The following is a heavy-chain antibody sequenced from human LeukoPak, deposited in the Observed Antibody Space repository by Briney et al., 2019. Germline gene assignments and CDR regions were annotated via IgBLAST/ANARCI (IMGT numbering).Heavy chain of an antibody. Sequence: ASVKVSCKASGYTFTGYYMHWVRQAPGQGLEWMGWINSNSGGTNYAQKFQGRVTMTRDTSISAAYMELSSLRSDDAAVYYCARDKVAVAGTRYYYYYMDVWGKGTTVTVSS. CDR2: INSNSGGT. CDR3: ARDKVAVAGTRYYYYYMDV. V-gene: IGHV1-2*02. J-gene: IGHJ6*03. D-gene: IGHD6-19*01. CDR1: GYTFTGYY.